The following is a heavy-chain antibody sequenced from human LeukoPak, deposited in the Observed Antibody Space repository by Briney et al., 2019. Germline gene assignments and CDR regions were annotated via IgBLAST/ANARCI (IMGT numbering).Heavy chain of an antibody. D-gene: IGHD2-15*01. J-gene: IGHJ4*02. V-gene: IGHV3-7*01. CDR1: GFTFSGYS. CDR2: IKEDGSEK. Sequence: GGSLRLSCAASGFTFSGYSMNWVRQAPGKGLEWVANIKEDGSEKYYVDSVKGRFTISRDNAKNSLSLQMNSLRAEDTAVYYCATPLIVVVAATASDYWGQGTLVTVSS. CDR3: ATPLIVVVAATASDY.